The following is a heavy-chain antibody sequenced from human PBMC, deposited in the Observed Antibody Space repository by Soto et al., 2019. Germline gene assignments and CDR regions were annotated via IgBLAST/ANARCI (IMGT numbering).Heavy chain of an antibody. J-gene: IGHJ4*02. CDR1: GFKFSNYW. V-gene: IGHV3-7*01. Sequence: EVQLVESGGGFVQPGGSLRLSCATSGFKFSNYWMRWVRQAPGMGLEWLANIKQDGSATYYVDSVRGRFTISRDNSNNSLFLQMKNLRAEDTAVYYCARWSGFGEDYWGQGTLVTVSS. D-gene: IGHD3-3*01. CDR3: ARWSGFGEDY. CDR2: IKQDGSAT.